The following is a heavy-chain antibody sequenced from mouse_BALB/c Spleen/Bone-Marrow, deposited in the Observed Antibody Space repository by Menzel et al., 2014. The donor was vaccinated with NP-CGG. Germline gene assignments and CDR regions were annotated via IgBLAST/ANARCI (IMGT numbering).Heavy chain of an antibody. V-gene: IGHV1-76*01. CDR3: ARGGPYGNYDY. J-gene: IGHJ2*01. CDR1: GYIFTSYW. Sequence: VLLHHPSADPGIPGASLNLPSKTSGYIFTSYWIHSGNQRAGPGLEWIARIYPGTGSTYYNEKFKSKATLTADKSSSTAYMELSSLKSEDSAVYFCARGGPYGNYDYWGQGTTLTVSS. CDR2: IYPGTGST. D-gene: IGHD2-1*01.